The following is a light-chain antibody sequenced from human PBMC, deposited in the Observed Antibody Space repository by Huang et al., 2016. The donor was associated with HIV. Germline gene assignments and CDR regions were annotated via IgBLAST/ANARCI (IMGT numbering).Light chain of an antibody. V-gene: IGKV3-15*01. CDR2: ATA. CDR3: QQYESWPPLT. CDR1: QSVRDK. J-gene: IGKJ4*01. Sequence: EIVMTQSPDNLSVSPGERATLSCRASQSVRDKLAWYRQKPGQAPRLLLHATASRAAGVPARFSGSGSGTEFTLTISSLQSEDCGVYYCQQYESWPPLTFGGGTKVEIK.